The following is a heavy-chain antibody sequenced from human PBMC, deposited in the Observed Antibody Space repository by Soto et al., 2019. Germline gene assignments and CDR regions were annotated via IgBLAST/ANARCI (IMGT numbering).Heavy chain of an antibody. Sequence: TLSLTCTVSGGSISSSSYYWGWIRQPPGKGLEWIGSIYYSGSTYYSPSLKSRVTISVDTSKNQFSLKLSSVTAADTAVYYCARGGIRVLRYFDWLPFDSWGQGTLVTVSS. J-gene: IGHJ4*02. CDR2: IYYSGST. CDR1: GGSISSSSYY. V-gene: IGHV4-39*01. D-gene: IGHD3-9*01. CDR3: ARGGIRVLRYFDWLPFDS.